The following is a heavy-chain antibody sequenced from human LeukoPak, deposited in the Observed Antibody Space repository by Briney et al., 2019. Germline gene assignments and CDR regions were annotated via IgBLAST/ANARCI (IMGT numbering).Heavy chain of an antibody. V-gene: IGHV3-23*01. D-gene: IGHD4-17*01. CDR1: GFTFSSYA. CDR2: ISGSGDST. CDR3: AKRGPSVTTESYYFDY. J-gene: IGHJ4*02. Sequence: GGSLRLSCAASGFTFSSYAMSWVRQAPGKGLEWLSSISGSGDSTYYADSVKGRFTISRVNSKNTLYLQMNSLRAEDTAIYYCAKRGPSVTTESYYFDYWGQGSLVPVSS.